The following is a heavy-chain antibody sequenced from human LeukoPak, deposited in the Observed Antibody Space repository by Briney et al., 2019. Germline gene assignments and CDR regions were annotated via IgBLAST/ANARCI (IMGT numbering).Heavy chain of an antibody. D-gene: IGHD3-22*01. CDR2: IYSGGST. Sequence: QSGGSLRLSCAASGFTVSSNYMSWVRQAPGKGLEWVSVIYSGGSTYYADSVKGRFTISRDNSKNTLYLQMNGLRAEDTAVYYCARVAYYYDSSGYYDYWGQGTLVTVSS. V-gene: IGHV3-53*05. J-gene: IGHJ4*02. CDR3: ARVAYYYDSSGYYDY. CDR1: GFTVSSNY.